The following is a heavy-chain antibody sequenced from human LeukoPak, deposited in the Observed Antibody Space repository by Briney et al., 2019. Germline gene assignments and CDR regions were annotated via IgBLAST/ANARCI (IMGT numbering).Heavy chain of an antibody. CDR2: IYYSGST. Sequence: SETLSLTCTVSGGSISSYYWSWIRQPPGKGLEWIGYIYYSGSTNYNPSLKSRVTISVDTSKNQFSLKLSSVTAADTAVYYCARGGDATYYYYMDVWGKGTTVTVSS. CDR1: GGSISSYY. V-gene: IGHV4-59*01. J-gene: IGHJ6*03. CDR3: ARGGDATYYYYMDV.